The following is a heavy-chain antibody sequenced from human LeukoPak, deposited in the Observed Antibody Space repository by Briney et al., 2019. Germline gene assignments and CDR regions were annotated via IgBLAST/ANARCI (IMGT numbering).Heavy chain of an antibody. CDR3: AKDRGYCSSTSCYRNQLDY. CDR1: GFTFSSYA. J-gene: IGHJ4*01. D-gene: IGHD2-2*01. V-gene: IGHV3-30*02. Sequence: GRSLRLSCAASGFTFSSYAMHWVRQAPGKGLEWVAFIRYDGSNKYYADSVKGRFTISRDNSKNTLYLQMNSLRAEDTAVYYCAKDRGYCSSTSCYRNQLDYWGHGTLITVSS. CDR2: IRYDGSNK.